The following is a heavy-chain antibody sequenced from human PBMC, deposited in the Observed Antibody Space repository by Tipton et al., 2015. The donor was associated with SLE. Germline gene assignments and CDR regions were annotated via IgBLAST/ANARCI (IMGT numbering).Heavy chain of an antibody. J-gene: IGHJ4*02. CDR3: AREGIAARRGYFDY. CDR2: IYYSGST. CDR1: GGSISSYY. D-gene: IGHD6-6*01. V-gene: IGHV4-59*01. Sequence: TLSLTCTVPGGSISSYYWSWIRQPPGKGLECIGYIYYSGSTNYNPSLKGRVTISVDTSKNQFSLKLSSVTAADTAVYYCAREGIAARRGYFDYWGQGTLVTVSS.